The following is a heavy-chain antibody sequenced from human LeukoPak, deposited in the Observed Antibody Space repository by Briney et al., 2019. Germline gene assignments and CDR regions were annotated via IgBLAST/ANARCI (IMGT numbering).Heavy chain of an antibody. J-gene: IGHJ6*02. CDR3: ARDRMYYDFWSGYSSDGMDV. D-gene: IGHD3-3*01. CDR2: INAGNGNT. Sequence: ASVKVSCKASGYTFTSYAMHWVRQAPGRRLEWMGWINAGNGNTKYSQKFQGSVTITRDTSASTAYMELSSLRSEDTAVYYCARDRMYYDFWSGYSSDGMDVWGQGTTVTVSS. CDR1: GYTFTSYA. V-gene: IGHV1-3*01.